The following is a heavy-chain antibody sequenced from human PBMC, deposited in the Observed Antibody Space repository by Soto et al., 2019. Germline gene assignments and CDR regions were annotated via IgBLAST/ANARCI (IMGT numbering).Heavy chain of an antibody. CDR3: TRHYGMEV. J-gene: IGHJ6*02. CDR2: IESKTDGGTT. V-gene: IGHV3-15*07. Sequence: GGSLRLSCAASGFTFSNAWMNWVRQAPGKGLEWVGRIESKTDGGTTDYAAPVKGRFTISRDDSKNTLYLRMNSLKTEDTAVYYCTRHYGMEVWGQGTTVTVSS. CDR1: GFTFSNAW.